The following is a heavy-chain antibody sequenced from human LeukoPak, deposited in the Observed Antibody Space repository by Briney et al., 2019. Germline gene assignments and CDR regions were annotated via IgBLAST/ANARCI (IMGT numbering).Heavy chain of an antibody. Sequence: GGALRISCAASGFTFSSYSMNWGRQAPGKGLEGVSSICSSSSYIYYADSVKGRFTISRDNAKNSLYLQMNSLRAEDTAVYYCARDPALVAATPYYFDYWGQGTLVTVSS. D-gene: IGHD2-15*01. CDR3: ARDPALVAATPYYFDY. CDR2: ICSSSSYI. V-gene: IGHV3-21*01. J-gene: IGHJ4*02. CDR1: GFTFSSYS.